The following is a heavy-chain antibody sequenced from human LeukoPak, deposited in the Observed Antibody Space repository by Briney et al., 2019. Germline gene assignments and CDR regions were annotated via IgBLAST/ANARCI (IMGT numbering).Heavy chain of an antibody. CDR3: AVSDYGQLETPNFDY. V-gene: IGHV1-2*02. CDR1: GYTFTGYF. D-gene: IGHD6-6*01. Sequence: GASVKVSCKASGYTFTGYFMHWVRQAPGQGLEWMGWINPNSGGTNYAQKFQGRVTMTRDTSISTAYMELSRLRSDDTAVYYCAVSDYGQLETPNFDYWGQGTLVTVSS. J-gene: IGHJ4*02. CDR2: INPNSGGT.